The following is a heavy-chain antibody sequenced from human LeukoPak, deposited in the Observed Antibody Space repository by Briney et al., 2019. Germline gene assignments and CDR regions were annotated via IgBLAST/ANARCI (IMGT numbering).Heavy chain of an antibody. Sequence: ASVKVSCKASGYTFTSYYMHWVRQAPGQGLEWMGIINPSGGSTSYAQKFQGRVTMTRDMSTSTVYMELSSLRSEDTAVYYCARAPVGGYSYRLGYYYMDVWGKGTTVTVSS. J-gene: IGHJ6*03. V-gene: IGHV1-46*01. D-gene: IGHD5-18*01. CDR2: INPSGGST. CDR3: ARAPVGGYSYRLGYYYMDV. CDR1: GYTFTSYY.